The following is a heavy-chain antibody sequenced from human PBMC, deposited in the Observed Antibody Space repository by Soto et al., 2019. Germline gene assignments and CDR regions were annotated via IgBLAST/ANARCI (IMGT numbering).Heavy chain of an antibody. CDR1: GNTFASHG. CDR3: ARVDPRGVAVVRDY. V-gene: IGHV1-18*01. CDR2: ISGFNGQT. J-gene: IGHJ4*02. Sequence: GASVKVSFKASGNTFASHGFSWLRQAPGQGLEWMGWISGFNGQTNYALKFQGRVTLTTDTSTSTAYMELRSLRSDDTAVYFCARVDPRGVAVVRDYWGQGTLVTVSS. D-gene: IGHD3-10*01.